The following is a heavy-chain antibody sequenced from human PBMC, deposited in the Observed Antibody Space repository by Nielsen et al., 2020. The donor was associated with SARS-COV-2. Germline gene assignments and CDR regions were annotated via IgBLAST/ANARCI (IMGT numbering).Heavy chain of an antibody. CDR2: ISSSSSYI. Sequence: GGSLRLSCAASGFTFSSYSMNWVRQAPGKGLEWVSSISSSSSYIYYADSVKGRFTISRDNSKNTLYLQMNSLRAEDTAVYYCARAAGYHRDDTIFGVVIIGYGMDVWGQGTTVTVSS. D-gene: IGHD3-3*01. CDR1: GFTFSSYS. V-gene: IGHV3-21*04. CDR3: ARAAGYHRDDTIFGVVIIGYGMDV. J-gene: IGHJ6*02.